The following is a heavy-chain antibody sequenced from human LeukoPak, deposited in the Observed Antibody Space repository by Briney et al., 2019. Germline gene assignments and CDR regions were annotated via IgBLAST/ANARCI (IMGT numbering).Heavy chain of an antibody. CDR1: GGSVSSGGYY. J-gene: IGHJ4*02. D-gene: IGHD1-26*01. Sequence: PSETLSLTCTVSGGSVSSGGYYWSWIRQHPGKGLEWIGYIYYSGSTYYNPSLKSRVTTSVDTSKNQFSLKLSSVTAADTAVYYCATLVSGSYSYYFGYWGQGTLVTVSS. V-gene: IGHV4-31*03. CDR3: ATLVSGSYSYYFGY. CDR2: IYYSGST.